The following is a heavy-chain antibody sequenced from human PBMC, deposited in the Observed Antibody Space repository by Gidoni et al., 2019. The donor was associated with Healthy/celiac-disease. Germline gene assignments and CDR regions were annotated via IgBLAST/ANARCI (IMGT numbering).Heavy chain of an antibody. CDR1: GGSISSVDSY. D-gene: IGHD3-16*02. V-gene: IGHV4-30-4*01. CDR3: ARSLMITFGGVIVRGSIDY. J-gene: IGHJ4*02. Sequence: QVQLQESGPGLVKPSQTLSLTCTVSGGSISSVDSYWSWIRQPPGKGLEWIGYIYYSGSTYYNPSLKSRVTISVDTSKNQFSLKLSSVTAADTAVYYCARSLMITFGGVIVRGSIDYWGQGTLVTVSS. CDR2: IYYSGST.